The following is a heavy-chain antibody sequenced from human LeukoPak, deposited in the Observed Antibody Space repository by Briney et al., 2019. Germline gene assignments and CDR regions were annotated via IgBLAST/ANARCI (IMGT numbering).Heavy chain of an antibody. D-gene: IGHD2-21*02. CDR2: INHSGST. Sequence: KTSETLSLTCAVYGGSFSGYYWSWIRQPPGKGLEWIGEINHSGSTNYNPSLKSRVTISVDTSKNQFSLKLSSVNGGETAFYYCSREQVTGLFDPWRQRTRVSVSS. CDR1: GGSFSGYY. CDR3: SREQVTGLFDP. V-gene: IGHV4-34*01. J-gene: IGHJ5*02.